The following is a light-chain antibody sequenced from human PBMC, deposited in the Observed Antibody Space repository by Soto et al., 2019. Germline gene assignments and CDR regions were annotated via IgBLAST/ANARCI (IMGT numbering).Light chain of an antibody. CDR3: SSYTGSNNYVV. Sequence: QSVLTQPPSASGSPGQSVTISCTGTSSDVGGYNYVSWYQQHPGKAPKLIIYEVSKRPSGVPDRFSGSKSGNTASLTVSGLQAEDEAHYYCSSYTGSNNYVVFGGGTK. V-gene: IGLV2-8*01. J-gene: IGLJ2*01. CDR1: SSDVGGYNY. CDR2: EVS.